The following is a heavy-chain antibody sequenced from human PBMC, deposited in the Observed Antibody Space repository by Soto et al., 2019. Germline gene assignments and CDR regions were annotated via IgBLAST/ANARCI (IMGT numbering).Heavy chain of an antibody. V-gene: IGHV1-69*01. Sequence: QVQLVQSGAEVKKPGSSVKVSCKASGGTFSSYAISWVRQAPGQGLEWMGGIFPIFGTANYAQKFQGRVTITADESTSTAYMELSSLRSEDTAVYYCASLVGATLSYYYGMDVWGQGTTVTVSS. D-gene: IGHD1-26*01. CDR3: ASLVGATLSYYYGMDV. CDR1: GGTFSSYA. CDR2: IFPIFGTA. J-gene: IGHJ6*02.